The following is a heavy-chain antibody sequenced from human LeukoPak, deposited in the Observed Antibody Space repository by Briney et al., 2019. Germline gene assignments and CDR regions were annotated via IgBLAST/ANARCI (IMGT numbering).Heavy chain of an antibody. CDR2: ISPSTNGK. V-gene: IGHV3-21*01. Sequence: GGSLRLSCAASGFTFSSYDMSWVRQAPGKGLEWVSSISPSTNGKTYADSVKGRFTISRDNAKNSLYLQMNSLRAEDTAVYYCARIRDYYDSSGYSYGYCGMDVWGQGTTVTVSS. CDR3: ARIRDYYDSSGYSYGYCGMDV. D-gene: IGHD3-22*01. J-gene: IGHJ6*02. CDR1: GFTFSSYD.